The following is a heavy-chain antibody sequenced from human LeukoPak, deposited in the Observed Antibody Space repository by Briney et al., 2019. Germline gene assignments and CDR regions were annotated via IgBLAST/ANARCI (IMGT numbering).Heavy chain of an antibody. J-gene: IGHJ4*02. CDR3: AREKQSGGTPFDY. V-gene: IGHV3-30*04. CDR1: GFTFNSYS. CDR2: VSYDEKTI. D-gene: IGHD1-26*01. Sequence: GGSLRLSCEGSGFTFNSYSIHWVRQAPGKGLEWVAVVSYDEKTIFYADSLKGRFTVSRDNSKNTVYLQMNSLRDEDTAVYYCAREKQSGGTPFDYWGQGSLVTVSS.